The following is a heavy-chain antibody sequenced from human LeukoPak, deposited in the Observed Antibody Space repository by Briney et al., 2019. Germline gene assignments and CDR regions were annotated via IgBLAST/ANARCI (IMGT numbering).Heavy chain of an antibody. D-gene: IGHD6-19*01. Sequence: SETLSLTCAVYGGSFSGYYWSWIRQPPGKGLEWIGEINHSGSTNYNPSLKSRVTISVDTSKNQFSLKLSSVTAADTAVYYCARRRAERPGYSSGWYVNRPIDYWGQGTLVTVSS. J-gene: IGHJ4*02. CDR1: GGSFSGYY. V-gene: IGHV4-34*01. CDR3: ARRRAERPGYSSGWYVNRPIDY. CDR2: INHSGST.